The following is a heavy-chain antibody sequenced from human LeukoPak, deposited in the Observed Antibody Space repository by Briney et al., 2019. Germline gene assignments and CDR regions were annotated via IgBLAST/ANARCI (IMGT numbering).Heavy chain of an antibody. CDR2: IYPGDSDT. V-gene: IGHV5-51*01. CDR3: ARVRMGRFLEWLLFDY. J-gene: IGHJ4*02. CDR1: GYSFTSYW. Sequence: GESLKISCKGSGYSFTSYWIGWVRQMPGKGLEWMGIIYPGDSDTRYSPSFQGQVTISADKSISTAYLQWSSLKASDTAMYYCARVRMGRFLEWLLFDYWGKGTLVTVSS. D-gene: IGHD3-3*01.